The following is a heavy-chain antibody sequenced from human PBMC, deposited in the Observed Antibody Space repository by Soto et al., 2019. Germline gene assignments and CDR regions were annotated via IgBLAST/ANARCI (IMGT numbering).Heavy chain of an antibody. D-gene: IGHD1-26*01. CDR2: ISGSGGST. J-gene: IGHJ4*02. CDR3: AKALPLENGWELHYFDY. V-gene: IGHV3-23*01. Sequence: GGSLRLSCAASGFTFSSYAMSWVRQAPGKGLEWVSAISGSGGSTYYADSVKGRFTISRDNSKNTLYLQMNSLRAEDTAVYYCAKALPLENGWELHYFDYWGQGTLVTVSS. CDR1: GFTFSSYA.